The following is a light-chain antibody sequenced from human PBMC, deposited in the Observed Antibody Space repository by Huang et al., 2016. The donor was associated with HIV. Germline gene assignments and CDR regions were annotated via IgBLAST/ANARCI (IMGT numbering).Light chain of an antibody. CDR1: QSVSSY. CDR2: DAS. J-gene: IGKJ5*01. Sequence: EIVLTQSPATLSLSPGERAPLACRASQSVSSYLAWYQHKPGQAPRRLIYDASNRATGVPARVSGSGSGTDLTLTISSLEPGDLAVYYCQHRSNWLSITFGQGTRLEIK. CDR3: QHRSNWLSIT. V-gene: IGKV3-11*01.